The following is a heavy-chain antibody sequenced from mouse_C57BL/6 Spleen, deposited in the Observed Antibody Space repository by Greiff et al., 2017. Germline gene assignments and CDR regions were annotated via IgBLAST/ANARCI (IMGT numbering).Heavy chain of an antibody. CDR3: AGRGLGGDYYGSSSYWYFDV. CDR2: INPNNGGT. CDR1: GYTFTDYN. D-gene: IGHD1-1*01. V-gene: IGHV1-18*01. Sequence: VQLQQSGPELVKPGASVKIPCKASGYTFTDYNMDWVKQSHGKSLEWIGDINPNNGGTIYNQKFKGKATLTVDKSSSTAYMELRSLTSEDTAVYYCAGRGLGGDYYGSSSYWYFDVWGTGTTVTVSS. J-gene: IGHJ1*03.